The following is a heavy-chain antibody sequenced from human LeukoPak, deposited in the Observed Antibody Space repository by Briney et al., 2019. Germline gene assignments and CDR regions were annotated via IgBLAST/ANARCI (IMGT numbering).Heavy chain of an antibody. J-gene: IGHJ3*02. CDR3: ARAPNYEDAFDI. D-gene: IGHD1-7*01. V-gene: IGHV1-18*01. CDR1: GYTFTSYG. CDR2: ISAYSGNT. Sequence: ASVKVSCKASGYTFTSYGISWVRQAPGQGLEWMGWISAYSGNTNYAQKLQGRVTMTTDTSTSTAYMELRSLRSDDTAVYYCARAPNYEDAFDIWGQGTMVTVSS.